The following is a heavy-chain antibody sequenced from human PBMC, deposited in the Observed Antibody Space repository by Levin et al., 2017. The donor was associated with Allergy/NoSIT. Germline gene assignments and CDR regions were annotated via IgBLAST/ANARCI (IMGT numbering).Heavy chain of an antibody. CDR1: GYTFTSYY. CDR2: INPSGGST. D-gene: IGHD2-15*01. CDR3: ARDGLGDCSGGSCYPFDY. J-gene: IGHJ4*02. Sequence: ASVKVSCKASGYTFTSYYMHWVRQAPGQGLEWMGIINPSGGSTSYAQKFQGRVTMTRDTSTSTVYMELSSLRSEDTAVYYCARDGLGDCSGGSCYPFDYWGQGTLVTVSS. V-gene: IGHV1-46*01.